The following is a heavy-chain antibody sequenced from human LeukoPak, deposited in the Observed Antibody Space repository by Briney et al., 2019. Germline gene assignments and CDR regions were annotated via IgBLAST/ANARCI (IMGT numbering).Heavy chain of an antibody. V-gene: IGHV1-2*02. J-gene: IGHJ4*02. CDR1: GYTFTSYY. Sequence: EASVKVSCKASGYTFTSYYMHWVRQAPGQGLEWMGWINPNSGGTNYAQKFQGRVTMTRDTSISTAYMELSRLRSDDTAVYYCASNPRLPAAMNPLDYWGQGTLVTVSS. D-gene: IGHD2-2*01. CDR2: INPNSGGT. CDR3: ASNPRLPAAMNPLDY.